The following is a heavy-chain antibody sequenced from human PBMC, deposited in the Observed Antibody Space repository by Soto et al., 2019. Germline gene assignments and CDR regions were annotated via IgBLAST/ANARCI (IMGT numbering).Heavy chain of an antibody. CDR2: INPSGGST. J-gene: IGHJ6*02. Sequence: GASVKVSCKASGYTFTSYYMHWVRQAPVQGLEWMGIINPSGGSTSYAQKFQGRVTMTRDTSTSTVYMELSSLRSEDTAVYYCARARHDDWLNTPYYYGMDVWGQGTTVTVSS. D-gene: IGHD3-9*01. CDR1: GYTFTSYY. CDR3: ARARHDDWLNTPYYYGMDV. V-gene: IGHV1-46*01.